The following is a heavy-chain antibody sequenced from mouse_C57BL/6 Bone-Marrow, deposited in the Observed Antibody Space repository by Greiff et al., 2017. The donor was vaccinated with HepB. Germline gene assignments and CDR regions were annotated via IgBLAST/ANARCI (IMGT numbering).Heavy chain of an antibody. V-gene: IGHV5-17*01. J-gene: IGHJ3*01. CDR1: GFTFSDYG. CDR3: ARGVLWFAY. Sequence: DVHLVESGGGLVKPGGSLKLSCAASGFTFSDYGMHWVRQAPEKGLEWVAYISSGSSTIDYADTVKGRFTISRDNAKNTLFLQMTSLRSEDTAMYYCARGVLWFAYWGQGTLVTVSA. CDR2: ISSGSSTI.